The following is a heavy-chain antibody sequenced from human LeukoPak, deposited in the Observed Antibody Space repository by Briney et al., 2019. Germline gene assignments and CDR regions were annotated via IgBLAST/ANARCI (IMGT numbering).Heavy chain of an antibody. J-gene: IGHJ4*02. Sequence: GGSLRLSCAASGFTVSNNYMSWVRQAPGKGLEWVSLIYSGGSTYYADSVEGRFTISRDNSKNTLYLQMNSLRAEGTAVYYCASYSSLDYWGQGTLVTVSS. CDR1: GFTVSNNY. D-gene: IGHD6-19*01. CDR3: ASYSSLDY. CDR2: IYSGGST. V-gene: IGHV3-66*01.